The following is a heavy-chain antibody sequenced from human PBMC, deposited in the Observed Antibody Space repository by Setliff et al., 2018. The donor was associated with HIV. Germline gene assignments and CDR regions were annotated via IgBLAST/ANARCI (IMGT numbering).Heavy chain of an antibody. CDR2: INHSGST. D-gene: IGHD1-26*01. CDR3: AGGPGTTSIDY. CDR1: GGSFSGYY. J-gene: IGHJ4*02. Sequence: SETLSLTCAVYGGSFSGYYWSWIRQPPGKGLEWIGEINHSGSTNYNMSLWTRVTISLDASRNQFSLELISVTAADTAVYYCAGGPGTTSIDYWAQGTLVTVSS. V-gene: IGHV4-34*01.